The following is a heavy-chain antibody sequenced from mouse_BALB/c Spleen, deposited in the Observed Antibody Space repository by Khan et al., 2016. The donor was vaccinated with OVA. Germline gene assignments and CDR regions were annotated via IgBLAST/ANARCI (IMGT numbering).Heavy chain of an antibody. Sequence: EVQLQQSGPELVKPGASVKISCKTSGYTFTEYTMHWVKQSHGKSLEWIGRINPNNGGTNYNQKFKGKATLTVDTSSTTAYMELRSLTSDDSAVCYCARRDYYAYFWFFDVWGAGTTVTVSS. J-gene: IGHJ1*01. CDR2: INPNNGGT. CDR3: ARRDYYAYFWFFDV. V-gene: IGHV1-22*01. CDR1: GYTFTEYT. D-gene: IGHD1-2*01.